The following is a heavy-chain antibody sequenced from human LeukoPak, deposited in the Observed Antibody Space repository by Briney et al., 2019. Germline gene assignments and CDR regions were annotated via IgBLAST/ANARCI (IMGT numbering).Heavy chain of an antibody. V-gene: IGHV4-38-2*02. J-gene: IGHJ4*02. CDR3: ARDLDY. CDR1: GYSISSGYY. Sequence: PSETLSLTCAVSGYSISSGYYWGWIRQPPGKGLEWIGRIYTSGSTNYNPSLKSRVTISVDTSKNQFSLKLSSVTAADTAVYYCARDLDYWGQGTLVTVSS. CDR2: IYTSGST.